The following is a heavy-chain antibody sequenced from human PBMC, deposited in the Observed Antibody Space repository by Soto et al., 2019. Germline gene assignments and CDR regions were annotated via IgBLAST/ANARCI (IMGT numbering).Heavy chain of an antibody. D-gene: IGHD3-10*01. CDR1: GFTFSSYS. V-gene: IGHV3-48*02. CDR2: ISSSSSTI. J-gene: IGHJ5*02. CDR3: AREIPSRGAGWFGP. Sequence: EVQLVESGGGLVQPGGSLRLSCAASGFTFSSYSMNWVRQAPGKGLEWVSYISSSSSTIYYADSVKGRFTISRDNAKNSLYLKMNSLRDEDTAVYYCAREIPSRGAGWFGPWGQGTLVTVSS.